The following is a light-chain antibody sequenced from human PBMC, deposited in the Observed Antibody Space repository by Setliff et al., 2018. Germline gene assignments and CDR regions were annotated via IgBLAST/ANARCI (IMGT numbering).Light chain of an antibody. CDR3: QSYDSSLSGHVV. CDR2: GNS. V-gene: IGLV1-40*01. J-gene: IGLJ2*01. Sequence: SVSGAPGQRVTISCTGSSSNIGAGYDVHWYQQLPGTAPKLLIYGNSNRPSGVPDRFSGSKSGTSASLAITGLQAEDEADYYCQSYDSSLSGHVVFGGGTQLTVL. CDR1: SSNIGAGYD.